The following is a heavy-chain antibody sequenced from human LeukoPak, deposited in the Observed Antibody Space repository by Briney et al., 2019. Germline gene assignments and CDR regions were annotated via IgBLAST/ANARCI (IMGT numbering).Heavy chain of an antibody. Sequence: QPGGSLRLSCAASGFTFSNFWMTWVRQSPGKGLEWVANIKQDGSEIYYVDSVKGRFTLSRDNAKNSLYLHMNSLRAEDTAVYFCARGLAADFYFYYYMDVWGKGTTVTVSS. CDR1: GFTFSNFW. CDR2: IKQDGSEI. CDR3: ARGLAADFYFYYYMDV. D-gene: IGHD6-25*01. J-gene: IGHJ6*03. V-gene: IGHV3-7*01.